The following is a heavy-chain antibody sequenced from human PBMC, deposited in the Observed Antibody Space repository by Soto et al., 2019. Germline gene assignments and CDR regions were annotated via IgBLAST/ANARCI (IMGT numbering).Heavy chain of an antibody. CDR3: ARDGATFRSGFTYGMDV. J-gene: IGHJ6*02. CDR2: ISAYNGNT. D-gene: IGHD3-3*01. Sequence: ASVKVSCKASGYTFTSYGISWVRQAPGQGLEWMGWISAYNGNTNYAQKLQGRVTMTTDTSTSTAYMELRSLRSDDTAVYYCARDGATFRSGFTYGMDVWGQGTTVTVSS. V-gene: IGHV1-18*01. CDR1: GYTFTSYG.